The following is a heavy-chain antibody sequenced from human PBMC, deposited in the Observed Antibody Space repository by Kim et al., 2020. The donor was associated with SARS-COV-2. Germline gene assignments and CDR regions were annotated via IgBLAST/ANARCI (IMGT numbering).Heavy chain of an antibody. CDR3: TTVSIR. V-gene: IGHV3-15*01. D-gene: IGHD2-21*01. CDR2: IKSKTDGGTS. Sequence: GGSLRLSCAVSGIPFSNAWFNWVRQSPGKGLEWVGRIKSKTDGGTSDLAAPVKGRFAISRDDSENTLYLLMNNVKTDDSAVYYCTTVSIRWGQGTPATAS. J-gene: IGHJ4*02. CDR1: GIPFSNAW.